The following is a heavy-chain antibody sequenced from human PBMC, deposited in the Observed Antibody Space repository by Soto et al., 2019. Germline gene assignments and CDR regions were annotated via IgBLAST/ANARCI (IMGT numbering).Heavy chain of an antibody. CDR1: GYTFTSYA. Sequence: GASVKVSCKASGYTFTSYAMHWVRQAPGQRLEWMGWINAGNGNTKYSQKFQGRLTITKDTSKNQVVLTMTNMDPVDTATYYCAHSHIVATIICFDPWGQGTLVTLSS. J-gene: IGHJ5*02. CDR3: AHSHIVATIICFDP. V-gene: IGHV1-3*01. D-gene: IGHD5-12*01. CDR2: INAGNGNT.